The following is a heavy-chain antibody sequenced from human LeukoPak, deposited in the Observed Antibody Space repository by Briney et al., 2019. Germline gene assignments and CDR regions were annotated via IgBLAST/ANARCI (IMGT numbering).Heavy chain of an antibody. J-gene: IGHJ2*01. D-gene: IGHD3-10*01. CDR1: AFTFGGYD. CDR3: AREKLGSGFWYFDL. Sequence: GGSLRLSCAASAFTFGGYDMHWVRQGTGRGLEWVSGISTSGDTHHADSVKGRFTISRENAKNSLYLQMNSLRAGDTAVYYCAREKLGSGFWYFDLWGRGTLVTVSS. CDR2: ISTSGDT. V-gene: IGHV3-13*01.